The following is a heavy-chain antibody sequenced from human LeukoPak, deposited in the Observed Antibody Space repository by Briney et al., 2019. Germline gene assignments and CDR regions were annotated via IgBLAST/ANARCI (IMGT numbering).Heavy chain of an antibody. CDR3: ARDVPDYCSSTSCYSGWNAFDI. D-gene: IGHD2-2*01. Sequence: SETLSLTCTVSGGSISSGGYYWSWIRQHPGKGLEWIGYIYYSGSTYYNPSLKSRVTISVDTFKNQFSLKLSSVTAADTAVYYCARDVPDYCSSTSCYSGWNAFDIWGQGTMVTVSS. CDR1: GGSISSGGYY. CDR2: IYYSGST. J-gene: IGHJ3*02. V-gene: IGHV4-31*03.